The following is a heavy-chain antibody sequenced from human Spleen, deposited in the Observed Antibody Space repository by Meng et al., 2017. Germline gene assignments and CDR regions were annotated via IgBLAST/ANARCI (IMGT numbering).Heavy chain of an antibody. CDR2: IYYSGST. V-gene: IGHV4-31*03. J-gene: IGHJ5*02. D-gene: IGHD3-22*01. CDR1: GGSISSGDYY. Sequence: QLQLQESGPGLVKPSQTLSLTCTVSGGSISSGDYYWSWIRQPPGKGLEWIGYIYYSGSTYYNPSLKSRVTISVDTSKNQLSLKLSSMTAADTAVYYCARYVFDSSSLYSNWFDPWGQGTLVTVSS. CDR3: ARYVFDSSSLYSNWFDP.